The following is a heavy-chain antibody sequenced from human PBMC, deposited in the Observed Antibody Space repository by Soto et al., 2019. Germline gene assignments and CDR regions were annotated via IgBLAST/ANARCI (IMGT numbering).Heavy chain of an antibody. Sequence: SETLSLTCAVSGGSISSGGYSWSWIRQPPGKGLEWIGYINHSGSTNYNPSLKSRVTISVDTSKNQFSLKLSSVTAADTAVYYCASSTWKTHDYWGQGTLVTVSS. J-gene: IGHJ4*02. V-gene: IGHV4-30-2*01. CDR1: GGSISSGGYS. D-gene: IGHD1-1*01. CDR3: ASSTWKTHDY. CDR2: INHSGST.